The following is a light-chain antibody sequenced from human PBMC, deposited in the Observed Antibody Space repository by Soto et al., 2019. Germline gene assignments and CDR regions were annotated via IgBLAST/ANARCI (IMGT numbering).Light chain of an antibody. J-gene: IGKJ2*01. CDR1: HTVGSN. CDR3: QQYNYWPRT. CDR2: DAS. V-gene: IGKV3D-15*01. Sequence: EIVMTQSPATLSVSPGERATLSCRASHTVGSNFHWYQQKRGQAPRLLIFDASTRATGIPSRFSGSGSGTDFTLTIVRLQSEDFALYYCQQYNYWPRTFGQGSKLEIK.